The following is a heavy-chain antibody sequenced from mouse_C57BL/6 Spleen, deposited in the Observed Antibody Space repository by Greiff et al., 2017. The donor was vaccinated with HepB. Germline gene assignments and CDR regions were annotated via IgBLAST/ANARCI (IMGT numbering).Heavy chain of an antibody. Sequence: QVQLQQSGAELVKPGASVKISCKASGYAFSSYWMNWVKQRPGKGLEWIGQIYPGDGDTNYNGKFKGKATLTADKSSSTAYMQLSSLTSEDSAVYFCARGGRYYAMDYGGQGTSVTVSS. J-gene: IGHJ4*01. CDR2: IYPGDGDT. CDR1: GYAFSSYW. CDR3: ARGGRYYAMDY. V-gene: IGHV1-80*01. D-gene: IGHD3-3*01.